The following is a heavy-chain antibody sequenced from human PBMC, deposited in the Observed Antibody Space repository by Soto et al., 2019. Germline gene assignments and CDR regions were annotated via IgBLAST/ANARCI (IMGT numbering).Heavy chain of an antibody. D-gene: IGHD5-18*01. CDR1: GFTFSSNW. V-gene: IGHV3-74*01. J-gene: IGHJ4*02. CDR3: AKREGNTYGLFH. CDR2: IKTDGSST. Sequence: EVQLVESGGGLVQPGGSLRLSCAASGFTFSSNWITWVRQAPGKGLVWVSRIKTDGSSTDYADSVKGRFTISRDNAKNTLYLQMNSLSAEDTAVYYCAKREGNTYGLFHWGQGTLVTVSS.